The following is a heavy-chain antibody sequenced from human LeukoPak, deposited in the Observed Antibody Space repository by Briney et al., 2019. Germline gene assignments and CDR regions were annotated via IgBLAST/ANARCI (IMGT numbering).Heavy chain of an antibody. Sequence: GGSLRLSCAASGFTVSNNYMSWVRQAPGKGLEWVSVIYSGGSTYYADSVKGRLTISRDNSKNTLYLQMNSLRAEDTAVYYCARSFGCCSNGICSFDYWGQGTLVTVSS. CDR2: IYSGGST. CDR1: GFTVSNNY. J-gene: IGHJ4*02. D-gene: IGHD2-8*01. V-gene: IGHV3-53*01. CDR3: ARSFGCCSNGICSFDY.